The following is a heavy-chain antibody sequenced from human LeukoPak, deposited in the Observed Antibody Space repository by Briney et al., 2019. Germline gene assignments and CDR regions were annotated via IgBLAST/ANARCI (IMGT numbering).Heavy chain of an antibody. D-gene: IGHD6-19*01. CDR1: GGSISSYY. V-gene: IGHV4-59*01. J-gene: IGHJ5*02. CDR3: ARSIAVAGWFDP. Sequence: SETLSLTCTVSGGSISSYYWSWIRQPPGKGLEWIGYIYYSGSTNYNPSLKSRVTISVGTSKNQFSLKLSSVTAADTAVYYCARSIAVAGWFDPWGQGTLVTVSS. CDR2: IYYSGST.